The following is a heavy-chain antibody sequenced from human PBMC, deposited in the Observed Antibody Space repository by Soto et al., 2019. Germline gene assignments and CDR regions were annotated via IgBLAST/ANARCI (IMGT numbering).Heavy chain of an antibody. CDR3: ARDLTPLQIWRPYYYYGMDV. Sequence: VGSLRLSCAASGFTFSSYSMNWVRQAPGKGLEWVSYISSSSSTIYYADSVKGRFTISRDNAKNSLYLQMNSLRDEDTAVYYCARDLTPLQIWRPYYYYGMDVWGQGTTVTVSS. V-gene: IGHV3-48*02. D-gene: IGHD5-18*01. CDR1: GFTFSSYS. CDR2: ISSSSSTI. J-gene: IGHJ6*02.